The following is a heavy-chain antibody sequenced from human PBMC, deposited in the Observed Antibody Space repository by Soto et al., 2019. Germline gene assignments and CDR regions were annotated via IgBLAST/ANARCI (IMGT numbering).Heavy chain of an antibody. CDR2: IVVGSGNT. CDR1: GFTFTSSA. D-gene: IGHD3-3*01. V-gene: IGHV1-58*01. J-gene: IGHJ6*02. Sequence: SVKVSCKASGFTFTSSAVQWVRQARGQRLEWIGWIVVGSGNTNYAQKFQERVTITRDMSTSTAYMELSSLRSEDTAVYYCAADQVLRFWEWLPKKSWDYYYYGMDVWGQGPTVTVSS. CDR3: AADQVLRFWEWLPKKSWDYYYYGMDV.